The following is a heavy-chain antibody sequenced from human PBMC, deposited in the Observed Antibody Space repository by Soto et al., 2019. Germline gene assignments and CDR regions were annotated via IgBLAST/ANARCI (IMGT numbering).Heavy chain of an antibody. CDR1: GDTLRSYG. CDR3: ASCNFMLYFDY. CDR2: ISGNNDNT. V-gene: IGHV1-18*01. Sequence: QVHLVQSGAEIREPGASVKASCRTSGDTLRSYGFIWVRQAPGQGLEWMGWISGNNDNTNYAQKFQGRVTLTKDTSTSTAYMELRSLRSDDTAVYYCASCNFMLYFDYWGQGTQVTVSS. D-gene: IGHD3-10*02. J-gene: IGHJ4*02.